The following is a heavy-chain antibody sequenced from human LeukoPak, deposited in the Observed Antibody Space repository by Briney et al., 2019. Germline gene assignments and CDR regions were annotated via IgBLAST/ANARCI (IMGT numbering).Heavy chain of an antibody. CDR2: VNSDGSST. CDR3: ARSLGRGSTVDY. D-gene: IGHD3-10*01. Sequence: GGSLRLSCAASGFTFTSYWMHWVRQAPGKGLVWVSRVNSDGSSTTYADSVKGRFTISRDNAKNTLYLQMNSLRAEDTAVYYCARSLGRGSTVDYWGQGTLVTVSS. J-gene: IGHJ4*02. CDR1: GFTFTSYW. V-gene: IGHV3-74*01.